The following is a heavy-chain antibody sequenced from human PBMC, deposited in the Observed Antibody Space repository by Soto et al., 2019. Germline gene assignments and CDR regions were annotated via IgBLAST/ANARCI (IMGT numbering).Heavy chain of an antibody. CDR2: ISDSGGST. V-gene: IGHV3-23*01. D-gene: IGHD6-19*01. J-gene: IGHJ5*02. CDR3: GGISVGS. Sequence: EVQLLESGGGLVQPGGSLRLSCAASGFTFSSYGLNWVRRAPGKGLEWVSVISDSGGSTYYADSVKGRFTISRDNSKNTLSLQMSSLRAEDTAVYYCGGISVGSWGQGTLVTVSS. CDR1: GFTFSSYG.